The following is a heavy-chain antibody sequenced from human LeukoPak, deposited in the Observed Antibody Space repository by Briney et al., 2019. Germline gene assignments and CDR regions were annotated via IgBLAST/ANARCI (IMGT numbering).Heavy chain of an antibody. V-gene: IGHV1-58*02. Sequence: SVKVSCKASGFTSTSSAMQWVRQARGQRLEWIGWIVVGSGNTNYAQKFQERVTITRDMSTSTAYMELSSLRSEDTAVYYCAAGAPGAFDIWGQGTMVTVSS. J-gene: IGHJ3*02. CDR2: IVVGSGNT. CDR3: AAGAPGAFDI. CDR1: GFTSTSSA.